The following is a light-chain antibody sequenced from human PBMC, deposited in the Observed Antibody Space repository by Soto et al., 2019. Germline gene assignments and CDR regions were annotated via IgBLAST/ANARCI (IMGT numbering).Light chain of an antibody. V-gene: IGKV3-15*01. J-gene: IGKJ1*01. CDR2: DAS. Sequence: EIVMTQSPTTLSVSPGERATLSCRPSQSVSSNLAWYQHKPGQAPRLLIYDASTRATDVPARFSGSGSRTEFTLTISSLQSEDFAVYFCHQYNGWPRTFGQGTKVDIK. CDR1: QSVSSN. CDR3: HQYNGWPRT.